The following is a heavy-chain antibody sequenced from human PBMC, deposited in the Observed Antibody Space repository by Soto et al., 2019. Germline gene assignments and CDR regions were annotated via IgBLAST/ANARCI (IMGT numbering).Heavy chain of an antibody. D-gene: IGHD3-22*01. J-gene: IGHJ6*02. Sequence: GGSLRLSCAASGFTFSSYWMHWVRQAPGKGLVWVSRINSDGSSTSYADSVKGRFTISRDNAKNTLYLQMNSLRAEDTAVYYCAREDSSGYRPLWYYYYYGMDVWGQGTTVTVSS. CDR1: GFTFSSYW. CDR2: INSDGSST. V-gene: IGHV3-74*01. CDR3: AREDSSGYRPLWYYYYYGMDV.